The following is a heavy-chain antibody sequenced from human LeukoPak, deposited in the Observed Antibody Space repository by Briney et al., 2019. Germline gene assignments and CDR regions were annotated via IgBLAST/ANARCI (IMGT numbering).Heavy chain of an antibody. CDR2: FYYSGST. Sequence: PSETLSLTCTVSGGSISSYYWSWIRLPPGKGLEWIGYFYYSGSTKYNPSLRSRVTISVDTSKNQFSLKLSSVTAADTAVYYCASRGVVRGVSYYFDYWGQGTLVTVSS. CDR3: ASRGVVRGVSYYFDY. CDR1: GGSISSYY. J-gene: IGHJ4*02. D-gene: IGHD3-10*01. V-gene: IGHV4-59*01.